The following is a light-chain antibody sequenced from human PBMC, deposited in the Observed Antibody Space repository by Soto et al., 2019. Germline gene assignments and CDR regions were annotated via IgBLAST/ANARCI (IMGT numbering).Light chain of an antibody. CDR1: QSVTSN. CDR3: KHYNNSART. Sequence: MTQAPSTLSVSPGERATLSCRASQSVTSNLAWYQPKPVQALRLRIYGVSSRATGIPARCSGSGFGTEFTLTKTTLQSQAFAVPCCKHYNNSARTFGKGKKV. V-gene: IGKV3-15*01. J-gene: IGKJ1*01. CDR2: GVS.